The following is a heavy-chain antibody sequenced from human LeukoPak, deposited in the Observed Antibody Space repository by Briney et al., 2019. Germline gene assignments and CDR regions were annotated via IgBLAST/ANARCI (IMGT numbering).Heavy chain of an antibody. V-gene: IGHV3-74*01. D-gene: IGHD5-24*01. CDR3: ARVRNGFNNDY. CDR1: GFTFSSYW. CDR2: INSDGSST. J-gene: IGHJ4*02. Sequence: GGSLRLSCAASGFTFSSYWMHWVRQAPGKGLVWVSRINSDGSSTSYADSVKGRFTISRDNAKNTLYLQMNSLRAEDTAVYYCARVRNGFNNDYWGQGTLVTVSS.